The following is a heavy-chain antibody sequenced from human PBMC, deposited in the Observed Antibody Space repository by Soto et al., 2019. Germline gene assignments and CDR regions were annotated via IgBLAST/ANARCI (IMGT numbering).Heavy chain of an antibody. CDR3: AILSN. Sequence: ASVKVSCKASGYPLTIYAMHWVRQAPGQRLEWMGWINAGNGNTKYSQKFQGRVTSTRDTSARPAYMELNSLRAEDTAVYVCAILSNWGQGTLVSVSS. CDR1: GYPLTIYA. J-gene: IGHJ4*02. CDR2: INAGNGNT. D-gene: IGHD6-6*01. V-gene: IGHV1-3*01.